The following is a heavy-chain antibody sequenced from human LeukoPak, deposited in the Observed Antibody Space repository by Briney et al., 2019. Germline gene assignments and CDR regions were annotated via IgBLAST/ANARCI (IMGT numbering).Heavy chain of an antibody. CDR2: ISGSGGST. D-gene: IGHD3-10*01. CDR3: AKATEYYYGSGSWYDAFDI. V-gene: IGHV3-23*01. CDR1: GFTFSSYW. J-gene: IGHJ3*02. Sequence: GGSLRLSCAASGFTFSSYWMHWVRQAPGKGLEWVSAISGSGGSTYYADSVKGRFTISRDNSKNTLYLQMNSLRAEDTAVYYCAKATEYYYGSGSWYDAFDIWGQGTMVTVSS.